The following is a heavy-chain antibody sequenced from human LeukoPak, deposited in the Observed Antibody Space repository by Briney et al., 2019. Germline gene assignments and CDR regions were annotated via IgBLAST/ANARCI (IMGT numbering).Heavy chain of an antibody. CDR3: ARDLGGSYSFDY. Sequence: SETLSLTCTVSGGSISSHYWSWIRQPPGKGLEWIGYIYYSGTTNYNPSLKSRVTMSVDTSKNQFSLKLSSVTAADTAVYYCARDLGGSYSFDYWGQGTLVTVSS. CDR2: IYYSGTT. V-gene: IGHV4-59*11. CDR1: GGSISSHY. D-gene: IGHD1-26*01. J-gene: IGHJ4*02.